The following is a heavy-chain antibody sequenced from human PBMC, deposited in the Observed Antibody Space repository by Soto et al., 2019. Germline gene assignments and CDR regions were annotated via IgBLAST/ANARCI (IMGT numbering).Heavy chain of an antibody. CDR2: ISYDGSNK. CDR3: AKDRVDTAMDY. V-gene: IGHV3-30*18. CDR1: GFTFSSYG. D-gene: IGHD5-18*01. Sequence: VQLVESGGGVVQPGRSLRLSCAASGFTFSSYGMHWVRQAPGKGLEWVAVISYDGSNKYYADSVKGRFTISRDNSKNTLYLQMNSLRAEDTAVYYCAKDRVDTAMDYWGQGTLVTVSS. J-gene: IGHJ4*02.